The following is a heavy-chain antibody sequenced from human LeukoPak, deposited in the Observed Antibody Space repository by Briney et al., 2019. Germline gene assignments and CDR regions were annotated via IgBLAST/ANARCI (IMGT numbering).Heavy chain of an antibody. V-gene: IGHV3-21*01. J-gene: IGHJ3*02. D-gene: IGHD3-22*01. CDR3: ARELYYDSSPDAFDI. CDR2: ISSSSSWI. CDR1: GFTFSDYW. Sequence: PGGSLRLSCAASGFTFSDYWMNWVRQAPGKGLEWVSSISSSSSWIFYADSVKGRFTISRDNAKNSLYLQMNSLRAEDTAVYYCARELYYDSSPDAFDIWGQGTMVTVSS.